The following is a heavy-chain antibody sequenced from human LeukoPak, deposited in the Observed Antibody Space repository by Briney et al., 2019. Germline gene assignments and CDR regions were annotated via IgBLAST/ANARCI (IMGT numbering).Heavy chain of an antibody. CDR3: AKECDYSPGHKFDL. V-gene: IGHV3-23*01. CDR2: LFTGGGRT. J-gene: IGHJ4*02. CDR1: GFTFNDYL. Sequence: GGSLRLSCAASGFTFNDYLMSWVRQAPGKGLEWVSVLFTGGGRTLYADSVKGRFTISGDTSRTTLYLQMNGLRAEDTAVYYCAKECDYSPGHKFDLWGQGTLVTVSS. D-gene: IGHD3-10*01.